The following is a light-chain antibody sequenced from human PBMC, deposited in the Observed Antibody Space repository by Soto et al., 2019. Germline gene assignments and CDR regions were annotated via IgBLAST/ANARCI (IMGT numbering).Light chain of an antibody. V-gene: IGKV1-5*01. Sequence: IQMTQSPSTLSASVGDRVTITCRASQSISSWLAWYQQKPGKAPKLLIYDASNLESGVPSRFSGSGSGTEFTLTISSLQPDDFATYYCQQYNDYWTFGQGTKVEIK. J-gene: IGKJ1*01. CDR3: QQYNDYWT. CDR1: QSISSW. CDR2: DAS.